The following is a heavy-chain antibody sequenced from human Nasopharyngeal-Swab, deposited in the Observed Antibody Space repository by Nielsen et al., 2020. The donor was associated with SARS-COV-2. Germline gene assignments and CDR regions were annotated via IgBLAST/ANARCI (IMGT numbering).Heavy chain of an antibody. CDR3: AKDNNPYYYDSSGYAFDI. CDR1: GFTFDDYA. D-gene: IGHD3-22*01. CDR2: ISWHSGST. V-gene: IGHV3-9*01. J-gene: IGHJ3*02. Sequence: SLKISCAASGFTFDDYAMHLLRQAPGKVLEWVSGISWHSGSTGYADSVKGRFTISRDNAKNSLYLQMNSLRAEDTALYYCAKDNNPYYYDSSGYAFDIWGQGTMVTVSS.